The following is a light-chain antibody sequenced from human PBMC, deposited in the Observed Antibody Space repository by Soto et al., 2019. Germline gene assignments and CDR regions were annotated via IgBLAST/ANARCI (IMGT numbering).Light chain of an antibody. V-gene: IGLV2-8*01. J-gene: IGLJ2*01. CDR2: EVS. Sequence: QSVLTQPPSASGSPGQSVTISCTGTSSDVGGYYYVSWYQPHPGKAPKLMIYEVSKRPSGVPDRCSGSKSGSPASLTVSGLQAEDEADYYCSSYAGSNNLLFGGGTKHTVL. CDR1: SSDVGGYYY. CDR3: SSYAGSNNLL.